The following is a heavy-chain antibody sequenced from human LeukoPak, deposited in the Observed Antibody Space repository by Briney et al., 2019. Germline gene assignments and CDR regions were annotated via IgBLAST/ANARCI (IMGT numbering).Heavy chain of an antibody. D-gene: IGHD6-13*01. J-gene: IGHJ4*02. V-gene: IGHV3-66*01. CDR3: AIATAGTNYYFDY. Sequence: GGSLRLSCAGSGFAVSGNYMSWVRQAPGKGLEWVSVIYSGGSTYYADSVKGRFTISRDDSKNTLYLQLNSLRAEDTAVYYCAIATAGTNYYFDYWGQGTLVTVSS. CDR2: IYSGGST. CDR1: GFAVSGNY.